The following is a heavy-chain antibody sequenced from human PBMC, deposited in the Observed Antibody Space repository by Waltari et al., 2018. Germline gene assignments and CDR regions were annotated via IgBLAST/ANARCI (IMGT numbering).Heavy chain of an antibody. CDR3: ARLNDFWSGYYLFGGDFDL. CDR1: GGSISSSSYY. V-gene: IGHV4-39*01. Sequence: QLQLQESGPGLVKPSETLSLTCTVSGGSISSSSYYWGWIRQPPGKGLEWIGSIYYSGSTYYNPSLKGRVTISVDTSKNQFSLKLSSVTAADTAVYYCARLNDFWSGYYLFGGDFDLWGRGTLVTVSS. CDR2: IYYSGST. J-gene: IGHJ2*01. D-gene: IGHD3-3*01.